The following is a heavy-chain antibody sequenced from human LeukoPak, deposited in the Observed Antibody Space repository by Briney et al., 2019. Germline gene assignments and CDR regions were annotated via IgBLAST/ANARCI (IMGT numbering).Heavy chain of an antibody. J-gene: IGHJ4*02. V-gene: IGHV3-48*03. D-gene: IGHD3-10*01. Sequence: GGSLRLSCAASGFSLSGYEMNWVRQAPGKGLEWVTYISSSGSTIWYADSVKGRFTISRDNAKNSLYLQMNSLRAEDAADYYCARAIGYYFYYWGQGALVTVAS. CDR2: ISSSGSTI. CDR1: GFSLSGYE. CDR3: ARAIGYYFYY.